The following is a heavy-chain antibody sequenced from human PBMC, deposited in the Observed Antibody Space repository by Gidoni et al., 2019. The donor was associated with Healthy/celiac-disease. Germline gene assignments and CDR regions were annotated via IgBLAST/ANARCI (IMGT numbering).Heavy chain of an antibody. Sequence: QVQLQETGPGLVKPSQTLSLTCTVSGGPISSGSYYWSWIRQPAGKGLAWIGRIYTSGSTNYNPSLKSRVTISVDTSKNQFSLKLSSVTAADTAVYYCARTRRGSGYFDWGQGTLVTVSS. CDR2: IYTSGST. CDR1: GGPISSGSYY. CDR3: ARTRRGSGYFD. J-gene: IGHJ4*02. D-gene: IGHD3-22*01. V-gene: IGHV4-61*02.